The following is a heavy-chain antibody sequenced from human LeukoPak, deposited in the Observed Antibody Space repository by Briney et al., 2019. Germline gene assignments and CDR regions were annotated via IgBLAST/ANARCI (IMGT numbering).Heavy chain of an antibody. V-gene: IGHV3-23*01. CDR3: AKDLDFDH. J-gene: IGHJ5*02. Sequence: GGSLRLSCAASGFTFSSSAMSWVRQAPGKGLEWVSVISNNGGSTYYADSVKGRFTISRDNSKNTLYLQMNSLRAEDTAVYYCAKDLDFDHWGQGTLVTVSS. CDR2: ISNNGGST. CDR1: GFTFSSSA.